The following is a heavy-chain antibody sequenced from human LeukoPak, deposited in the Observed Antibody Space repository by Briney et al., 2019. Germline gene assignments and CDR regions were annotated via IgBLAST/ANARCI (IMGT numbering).Heavy chain of an antibody. V-gene: IGHV1-46*01. D-gene: IGHD3-10*01. J-gene: IGHJ3*02. CDR1: GYTFTSYY. CDR3: AREDYYGIPYVFDI. CDR2: INPSGGST. Sequence: ASVRVSCKSSGYTFTSYYMHWVQQAPGQGLEWMAIINPSGGSTNYAQKFQGRVTMTRDTSTSTVYMELSSLRSEDTAVYYCAREDYYGIPYVFDIWGQGTMVTVSS.